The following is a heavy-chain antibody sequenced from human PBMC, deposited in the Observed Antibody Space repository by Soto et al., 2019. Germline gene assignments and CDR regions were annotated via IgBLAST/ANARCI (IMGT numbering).Heavy chain of an antibody. J-gene: IGHJ4*02. CDR2: ISGSGGST. Sequence: EVQLLESGGGLVQPGGSLRLSCAASGFTFSSYAMSWVRQAPGKGLEWVSAISGSGGSTYYADSVKGRFTISRDNSKNTLYLQMNSLRAEDTAVYYWAKDPAGGPYYFDYWGQGTLVTVAS. D-gene: IGHD3-10*01. CDR1: GFTFSSYA. CDR3: AKDPAGGPYYFDY. V-gene: IGHV3-23*01.